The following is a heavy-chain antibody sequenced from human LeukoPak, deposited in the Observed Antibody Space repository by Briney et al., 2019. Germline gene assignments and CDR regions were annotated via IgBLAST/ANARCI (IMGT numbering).Heavy chain of an antibody. CDR2: IYYSGST. D-gene: IGHD3-10*01. V-gene: IGHV4-39*01. CDR3: ARQYYLGGFSAYPLYYGSGSFDY. Sequence: SETLSLTCTVSGGSISSSSYYWGWIRQPPGKGLEWIGSIYYSGSTYYNPSLKSRVTISVDTSKNQFSLKLSSVTAADTAVYYCARQYYLGGFSAYPLYYGSGSFDYWGQGTLVTVSS. CDR1: GGSISSSSYY. J-gene: IGHJ4*02.